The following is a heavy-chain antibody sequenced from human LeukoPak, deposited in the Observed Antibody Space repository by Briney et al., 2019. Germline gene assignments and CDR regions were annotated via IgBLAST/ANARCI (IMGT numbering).Heavy chain of an antibody. J-gene: IGHJ5*02. CDR3: ARQYGRSGYRTSWFDP. V-gene: IGHV3-48*03. CDR1: GFTFSNSE. CDR2: IGTTGATI. D-gene: IGHD3-22*01. Sequence: GGALRLSCAASGFTFSNSEMNWVRQTPGKGREWVSYIGTTGATIYYADSVKGRFTVSRDNAENSLYLQMNSLRAEDTAVYYCARQYGRSGYRTSWFDPWGQGTLVTVSS.